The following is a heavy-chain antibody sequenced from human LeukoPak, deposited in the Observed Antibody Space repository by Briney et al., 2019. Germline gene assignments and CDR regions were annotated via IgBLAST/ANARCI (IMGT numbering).Heavy chain of an antibody. CDR1: GGTFSSYA. J-gene: IGHJ5*02. D-gene: IGHD1-7*01. V-gene: IGHV1-69*13. CDR2: IIPIFGTA. Sequence: EASVTVSCTASGGTFSSYAISWVRQAPGQGLEWMGGIIPIFGTANYAQKFQGRVTITADESTSTAYMELSSLRSEDTAVYYCARDLSRITGTMNWFDPWGQGTLVAVSS. CDR3: ARDLSRITGTMNWFDP.